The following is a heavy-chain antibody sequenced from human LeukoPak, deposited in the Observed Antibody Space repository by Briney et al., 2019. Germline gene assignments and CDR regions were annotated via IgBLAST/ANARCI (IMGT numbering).Heavy chain of an antibody. CDR1: GGSFSGYY. CDR3: AKDLYAVGATRSGFDY. D-gene: IGHD1-26*01. Sequence: LSLTCAVYGGSFSGYYWSWIRQPPGKGLEWVAVISYDGSNKYYADSVKGRYTISRDNSKNTLYLQMNSLRAEDTAVYYCAKDLYAVGATRSGFDYWGQGTLVTVSS. J-gene: IGHJ4*02. CDR2: ISYDGSNK. V-gene: IGHV3-30*18.